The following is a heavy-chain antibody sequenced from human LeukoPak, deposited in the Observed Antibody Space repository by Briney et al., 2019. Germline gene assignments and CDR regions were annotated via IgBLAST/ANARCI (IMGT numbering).Heavy chain of an antibody. CDR2: IKPNSGGT. D-gene: IGHD3-22*01. J-gene: IGHJ5*02. Sequence: ASVKVSCKASGYTFTGYYMHWVRQAPGQGLEWMGWIKPNSGGTNYAQKFQGRVTMTRDTSISTAYMELSRLRSDDTAVYYCARAQTSYYDSSGSPGFDPWGQGTLVTVSS. V-gene: IGHV1-2*02. CDR3: ARAQTSYYDSSGSPGFDP. CDR1: GYTFTGYY.